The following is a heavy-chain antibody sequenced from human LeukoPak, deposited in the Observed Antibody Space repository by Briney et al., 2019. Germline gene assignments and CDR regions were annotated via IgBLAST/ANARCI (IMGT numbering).Heavy chain of an antibody. CDR2: INHSGST. CDR3: ARGRYDSTGDYSYYYMDV. V-gene: IGHV4-34*01. J-gene: IGHJ6*03. Sequence: PSETLSLTCGVYGGSFSGYYWSWIRQPPGKGLEWIGEINHSGSTNYNPSLKSRVTISVDTSKNQFSLKLNSVTAADTAVYYCARGRYDSTGDYSYYYMDVWGKGTTVTVSS. D-gene: IGHD3-22*01. CDR1: GGSFSGYY.